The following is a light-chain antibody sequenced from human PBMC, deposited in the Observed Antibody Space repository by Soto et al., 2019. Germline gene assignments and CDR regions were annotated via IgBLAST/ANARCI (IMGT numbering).Light chain of an antibody. CDR2: EDK. CDR3: QSYDGIIQV. V-gene: IGLV6-57*01. J-gene: IGLJ2*01. Sequence: NFMLTQPHSVSESPGKTVTISCTRSSGNIASNFVQWFQQRPGSSPITVIYEDKQTPSEVPDRFSGSIDTSSNSASLTISGLHTDEGADYYCQSYDGIIQVFGGGTKLTVL. CDR1: SGNIASNF.